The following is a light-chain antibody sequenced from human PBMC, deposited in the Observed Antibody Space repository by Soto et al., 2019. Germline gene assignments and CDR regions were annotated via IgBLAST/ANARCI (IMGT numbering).Light chain of an antibody. CDR3: QQYGSTPYT. CDR2: AAS. V-gene: IGKV1-33*01. CDR1: RDIAES. Sequence: GGRVTISCQATRDIAESLSWYQHRPGKAPKLLIYAASNLETGVPSRFSGGGSATNFTFTITNLQPEDFAVYYCQQYGSTPYTFGQGTKLEIK. J-gene: IGKJ2*01.